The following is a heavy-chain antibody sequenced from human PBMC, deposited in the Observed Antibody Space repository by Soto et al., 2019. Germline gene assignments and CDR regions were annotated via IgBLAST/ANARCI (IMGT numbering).Heavy chain of an antibody. Sequence: EVQLVESGGDLVRPGGSLRLSCAASGFTFSNYSMKWVRQAPGSGLEWVSSSSSSSSFIYYADSVKGRCTISRDNAKHSLFLLMSSLRAEDTAVYYCATDRGYSHPSEFDYWGQGTLVTVSS. CDR3: ATDRGYSHPSEFDY. CDR1: GFTFSNYS. CDR2: SSSSSSFI. J-gene: IGHJ4*02. V-gene: IGHV3-21*01. D-gene: IGHD5-18*01.